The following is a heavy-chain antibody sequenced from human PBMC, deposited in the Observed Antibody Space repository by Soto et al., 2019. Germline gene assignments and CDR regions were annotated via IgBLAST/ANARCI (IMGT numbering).Heavy chain of an antibody. J-gene: IGHJ5*02. V-gene: IGHV4-59*01. D-gene: IGHD3-10*01. CDR1: GGSISSYY. CDR2: IYYSGST. Sequence: SETLSLTCTVSGGSISSYYWSWIRQPPGKGLECIGYIYYSGSTNYNPSLKSRVTISVDTSKNQFSLKLSSVTAADTAVYYCASQYYYGSGSYQPRWFDPWGQGTLVTVSS. CDR3: ASQYYYGSGSYQPRWFDP.